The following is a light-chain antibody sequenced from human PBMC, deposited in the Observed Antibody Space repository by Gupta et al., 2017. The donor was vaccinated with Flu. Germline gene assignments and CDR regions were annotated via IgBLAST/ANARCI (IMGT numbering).Light chain of an antibody. CDR2: GAS. V-gene: IGKV3-15*01. CDR3: QQYHNWPRT. Sequence: PATLSGSPGERATLSCRASQSLDKNLAWFQQRPGQAPRLLNYGASTRGNTVPARFSGSGSGTEFTLTISSRQSEDFAVYYCQQYHNWPRTFGQGTXVEVK. CDR1: QSLDKN. J-gene: IGKJ1*01.